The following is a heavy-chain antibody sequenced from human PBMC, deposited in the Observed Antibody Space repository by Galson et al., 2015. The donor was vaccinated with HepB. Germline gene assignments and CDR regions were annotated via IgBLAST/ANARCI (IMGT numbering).Heavy chain of an antibody. CDR2: IDPSGGST. CDR3: ARDQGSTVVAATDYFDY. CDR1: GYTFTNYY. J-gene: IGHJ4*02. D-gene: IGHD3-22*01. Sequence: SCKASGYTFTNYYIHWVRQAPGQGLEWMGIIDPSGGSTSYAQKFQGRVTMTRDTSTSTVYMELSSLRSQDAAVYYCARDQGSTVVAATDYFDYWGQGTLVTVSS. V-gene: IGHV1-46*03.